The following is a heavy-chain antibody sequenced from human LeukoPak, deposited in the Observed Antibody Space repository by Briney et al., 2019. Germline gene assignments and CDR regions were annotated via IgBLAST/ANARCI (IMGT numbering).Heavy chain of an antibody. Sequence: PGGSLRLSCAASGFTFSSYGMHWVRQAPGKGLEWVAVISYDGSNKYYADSVKGRFTISRDNSKNTLYLQMNSLRAEDTAVYYCAKDRQPGTPSSLCPWGQGTLVTVSS. D-gene: IGHD2-15*01. V-gene: IGHV3-30*18. J-gene: IGHJ5*02. CDR3: AKDRQPGTPSSLCP. CDR1: GFTFSSYG. CDR2: ISYDGSNK.